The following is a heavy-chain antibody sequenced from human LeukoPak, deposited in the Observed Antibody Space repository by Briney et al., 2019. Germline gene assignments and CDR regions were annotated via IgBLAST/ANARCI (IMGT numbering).Heavy chain of an antibody. CDR2: MNPNSGNT. D-gene: IGHD2-15*01. Sequence: ASVKVSCKASGYTFTGYYMHWVRQAPGQGLEWMGWMNPNSGNTGYAQKFQGRVTITRNTSISTAYMELSSLRSEDTAVYYCARAGRYCSGGSCYSDDMDVWGKGTTVTVPS. CDR1: GYTFTGYY. CDR3: ARAGRYCSGGSCYSDDMDV. V-gene: IGHV1-8*03. J-gene: IGHJ6*03.